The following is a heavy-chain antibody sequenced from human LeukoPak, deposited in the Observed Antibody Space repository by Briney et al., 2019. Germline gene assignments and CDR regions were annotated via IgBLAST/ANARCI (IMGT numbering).Heavy chain of an antibody. D-gene: IGHD2-8*01. Sequence: SETLSLTCAVYGGSFSGYYWSWIRQPPGKGLEWIGEINHSGNTNYNPSLKSRVTIPVDTSKNQFSLKLSSVTAADTAVYYCARGGEDCTNGVCYFNYWGQGTLVTVSS. V-gene: IGHV4-34*01. CDR3: ARGGEDCTNGVCYFNY. J-gene: IGHJ4*02. CDR2: INHSGNT. CDR1: GGSFSGYY.